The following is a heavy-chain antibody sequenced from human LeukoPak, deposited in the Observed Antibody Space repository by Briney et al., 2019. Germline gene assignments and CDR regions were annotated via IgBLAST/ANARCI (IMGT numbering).Heavy chain of an antibody. Sequence: PSETLSLTCAVYGGSFSGYYWSWIRQPPGKGLEWIGEINHSGSTNYNPSLKSRVTISVDTSKNQFSLKLSSVTAADTAVYYCAREGYGYCSGGSCSRGSAWGQGTMVTVSS. D-gene: IGHD2-15*01. J-gene: IGHJ3*01. CDR3: AREGYGYCSGGSCSRGSA. CDR2: INHSGST. V-gene: IGHV4-34*01. CDR1: GGSFSGYY.